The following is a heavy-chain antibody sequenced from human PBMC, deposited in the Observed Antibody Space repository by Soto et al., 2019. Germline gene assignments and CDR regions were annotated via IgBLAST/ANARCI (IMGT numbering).Heavy chain of an antibody. CDR2: IYSGGST. D-gene: IGHD6-19*01. V-gene: IGHV3-53*04. CDR1: GFTVSSNY. J-gene: IGHJ4*02. CDR3: AMRISSGWYNY. Sequence: EVQLVESGGGLVQPGGSLRLSCAAFGFTVSSNYMSWVRQAPGKGLEWVSVIYSGGSTYYADSVKGRFTISRHNSKNTLYLQMNSLRAEDTAVYYCAMRISSGWYNYWGQGTLVTVSS.